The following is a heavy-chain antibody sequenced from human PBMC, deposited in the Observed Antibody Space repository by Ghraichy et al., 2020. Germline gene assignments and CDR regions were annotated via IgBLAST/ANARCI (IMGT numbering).Heavy chain of an antibody. J-gene: IGHJ4*02. V-gene: IGHV4-34*01. CDR2: IHHSGNS. D-gene: IGHD3-10*01. Sequence: SETLSLTCAVNGGSFSDHNWSWIRQPPGRGLEWIGEIHHSGNSNKNPVLNSRITMSVDASKNQFSLRLTSVTAADTAVYYCARNTAGSGPYPYYFDYWGQGILVSISS. CDR1: GGSFSDHN. CDR3: ARNTAGSGPYPYYFDY.